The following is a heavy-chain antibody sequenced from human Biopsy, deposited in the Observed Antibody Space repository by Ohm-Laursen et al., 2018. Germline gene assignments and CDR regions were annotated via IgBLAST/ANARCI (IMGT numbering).Heavy chain of an antibody. CDR3: ARGRRHCSGTCSRWYFDL. V-gene: IGHV1-2*02. Sequence: ASVTLSCTPSGYPFTAFSAHWLRHAPRHGLAWMGWINPKSGASDYPQNFQGRVSMTRDTSISIAYMDLSRLRSDDTAVYDCARGRRHCSGTCSRWYFDLWGRGTLVTVSS. J-gene: IGHJ2*01. CDR2: INPKSGAS. D-gene: IGHD2-2*01. CDR1: GYPFTAFS.